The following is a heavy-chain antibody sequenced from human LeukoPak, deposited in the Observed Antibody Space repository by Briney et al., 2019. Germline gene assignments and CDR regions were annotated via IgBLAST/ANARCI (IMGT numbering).Heavy chain of an antibody. J-gene: IGHJ4*02. Sequence: PGGSLRLSCAASGFTFSTYSMNWVRQAPGKGLEWVSYISSSSSTIYYADSARGRFTISRDNAKNSLYLQMNSLRDEDTAVYYCARDLDAGLYFDYRGQGTLVTVSS. D-gene: IGHD3/OR15-3a*01. CDR1: GFTFSTYS. CDR2: ISSSSSTI. CDR3: ARDLDAGLYFDY. V-gene: IGHV3-48*02.